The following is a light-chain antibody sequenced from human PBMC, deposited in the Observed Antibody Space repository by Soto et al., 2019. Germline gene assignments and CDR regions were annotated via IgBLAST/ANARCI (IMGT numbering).Light chain of an antibody. V-gene: IGKV3-15*01. CDR2: GAS. CDR3: QQYNNWPPWT. J-gene: IGKJ1*01. CDR1: QSVSSN. Sequence: EIVMTQSPATLSVSPGERATLSCRASQSVSSNLAWYQQKPGQAHRLLIYGASTRATGIPARFSGSGSGTEFTLTISSLQSVDFAVYYCQQYNNWPPWTFGQGTKVEIK.